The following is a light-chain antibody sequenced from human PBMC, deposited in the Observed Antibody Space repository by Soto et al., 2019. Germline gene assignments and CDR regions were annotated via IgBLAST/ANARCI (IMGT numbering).Light chain of an antibody. V-gene: IGLV2-14*01. CDR3: SSYTISNTLV. CDR1: SSDVGGYNY. CDR2: DVS. J-gene: IGLJ1*01. Sequence: QSVLTQPASVSGSPGQSITISCTGTSSDVGGYNYVSWYQQYPGKAPKLMIYDVSNRPSGVSNRFSGSKSGNTASLTISGLQAEDAADYYCSSYTISNTLVFGSGTKVTVL.